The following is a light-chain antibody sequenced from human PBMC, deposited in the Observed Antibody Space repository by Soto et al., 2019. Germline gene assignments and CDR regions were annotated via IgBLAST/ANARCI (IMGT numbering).Light chain of an antibody. Sequence: QSALTQPASVSGSPGQSITISCTGTSSDVGGYNYVSWYQQHPGKAPKLMIYDVSNRPSGVSNRFSGSKSGNTASLTIPGLQAEDEADYYCNSYTSSSTLLFGGGTKLPVL. V-gene: IGLV2-14*01. J-gene: IGLJ2*01. CDR2: DVS. CDR3: NSYTSSSTLL. CDR1: SSDVGGYNY.